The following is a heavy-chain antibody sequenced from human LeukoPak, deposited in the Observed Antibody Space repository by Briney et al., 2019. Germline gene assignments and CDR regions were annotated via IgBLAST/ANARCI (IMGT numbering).Heavy chain of an antibody. CDR1: GYTFTGYY. Sequence: ASVKVSCKASGYTFTGYYMKWVRQAPGQGLEWMGWVNPNSGDTNYAQKFQGRVTMTRDTSITTAYMELSRLRSDDTAVYYCARAYSESYPYFDYWGQGTLVTVSS. CDR3: ARAYSESYPYFDY. V-gene: IGHV1-2*02. CDR2: VNPNSGDT. D-gene: IGHD1-26*01. J-gene: IGHJ4*02.